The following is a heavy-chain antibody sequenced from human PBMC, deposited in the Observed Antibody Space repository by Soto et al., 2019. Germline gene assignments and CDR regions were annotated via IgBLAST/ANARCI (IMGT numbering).Heavy chain of an antibody. Sequence: PGGSLRLSCAASGFTFSKAWMSWGRQAPGKGLEWVGRIKSKTDGGTTDYAAPGKGRFTISRDDSKNTLYLQMNSLKTEDTAVYYCTTDPGGAYYYYYGMDVWGQGTPVTVS. V-gene: IGHV3-15*01. CDR3: TTDPGGAYYYYYGMDV. CDR2: IKSKTDGGTT. D-gene: IGHD1-1*01. CDR1: GFTFSKAW. J-gene: IGHJ6*02.